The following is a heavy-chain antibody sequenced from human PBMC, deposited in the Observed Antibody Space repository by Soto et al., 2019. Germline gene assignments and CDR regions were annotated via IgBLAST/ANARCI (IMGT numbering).Heavy chain of an antibody. D-gene: IGHD2-2*01. Sequence: GGSLRLSCAASGFTFSSYAMSWVRQAPGKGLEWVSAISGSGGSTYYADSVKGRFTISRDNSKNTLYLQMNSLRAEDTAVYYCARGGQLPETNWFDPWGQGTLVTISS. CDR1: GFTFSSYA. CDR2: ISGSGGST. V-gene: IGHV3-23*01. J-gene: IGHJ5*02. CDR3: ARGGQLPETNWFDP.